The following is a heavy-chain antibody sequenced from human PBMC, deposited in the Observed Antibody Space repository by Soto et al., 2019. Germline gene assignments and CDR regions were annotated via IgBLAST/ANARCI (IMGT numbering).Heavy chain of an antibody. CDR1: GFTFSSSG. CDR2: TSFDGSSG. J-gene: IGHJ4*02. D-gene: IGHD6-19*01. CDR3: AKSPPAVAGYFDY. Sequence: TGGSLRLSCAASGFTFSSSGMHWVRQAPGKGLEWVAVTSFDGSSGYYADSVRGRFTISRDNSNNTLYLQMNSLRADDTAVYYCAKSPPAVAGYFDYWGQGTLVTVSS. V-gene: IGHV3-30*18.